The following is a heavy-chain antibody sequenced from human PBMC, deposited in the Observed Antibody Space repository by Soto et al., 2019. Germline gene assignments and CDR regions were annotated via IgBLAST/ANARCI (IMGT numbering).Heavy chain of an antibody. J-gene: IGHJ4*02. Sequence: GGSLRLSCAASGFTFSSYGMHWVRQAPGKGLEWVAVISYDGSNKYYADSVKGRFTISRDNSKNTLYLQMNSLRAEDTAVYYSAKDSRIVVVTAPYDYWGQGTLVTVSS. CDR2: ISYDGSNK. D-gene: IGHD2-21*02. CDR1: GFTFSSYG. V-gene: IGHV3-30*18. CDR3: AKDSRIVVVTAPYDY.